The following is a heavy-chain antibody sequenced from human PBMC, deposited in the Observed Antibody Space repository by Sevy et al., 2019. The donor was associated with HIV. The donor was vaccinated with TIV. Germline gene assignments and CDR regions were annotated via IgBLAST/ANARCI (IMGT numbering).Heavy chain of an antibody. D-gene: IGHD2-15*01. CDR2: ISSSGSTI. CDR1: GFTFSDYY. Sequence: GGSLRLSCAASGFTFSDYYMSWIRQAPGKGLEWVSYISSSGSTIYYADSVKGRFTISRDNAKNALYLQMNSLRAEDPAVYYSARCLHCSGGSCDLGFHYGMDVWGQGTTVTVSS. CDR3: ARCLHCSGGSCDLGFHYGMDV. V-gene: IGHV3-11*01. J-gene: IGHJ6*02.